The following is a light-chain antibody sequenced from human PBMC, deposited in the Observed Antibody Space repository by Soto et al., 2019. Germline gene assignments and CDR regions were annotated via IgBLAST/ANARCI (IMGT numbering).Light chain of an antibody. CDR2: DAS. V-gene: IGKV1-5*01. CDR3: QQYNSWWT. J-gene: IGKJ1*01. CDR1: QSISSW. Sequence: DIQMTQSPSTLSASVGDRVTITCRASQSISSWLAWYQQKPGKAPKLLIYDASNLESGVPSRFSGSVSGTEFTLTISSLQPDDFATYYCQQYNSWWTFGQGTKVEIK.